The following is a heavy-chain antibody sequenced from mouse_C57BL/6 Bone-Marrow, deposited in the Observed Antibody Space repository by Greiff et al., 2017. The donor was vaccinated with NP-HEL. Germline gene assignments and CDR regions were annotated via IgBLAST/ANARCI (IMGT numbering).Heavy chain of an antibody. V-gene: IGHV1-81*01. CDR2: GNT. CDR3: ARFFAWFAY. J-gene: IGHJ3*01. Sequence: GNTYYNEKFKGKATLTADKSSSTAYMELRSLTSEDSAVYFCARFFAWFAYWGQGTLVTVSA.